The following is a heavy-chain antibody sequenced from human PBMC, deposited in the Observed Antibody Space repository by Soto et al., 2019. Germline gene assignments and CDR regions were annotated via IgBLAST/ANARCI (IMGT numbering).Heavy chain of an antibody. J-gene: IGHJ6*04. V-gene: IGHV1-18*01. D-gene: IGHD3-3*01. CDR3: ARAYYDFWSGPLVGLDV. Sequence: ASVKVSCKASGYTFTSYGISWVRQAPGQGLEWMGWISAYNGNTNYAQKLQGRVTMTTDTSTSTAYMELRSLRSDDTAVYYCARAYYDFWSGPLVGLDVWGKGTTVTVSS. CDR1: GYTFTSYG. CDR2: ISAYNGNT.